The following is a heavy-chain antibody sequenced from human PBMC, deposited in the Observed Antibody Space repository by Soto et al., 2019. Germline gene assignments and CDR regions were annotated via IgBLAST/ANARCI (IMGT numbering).Heavy chain of an antibody. CDR2: IYYTGHT. J-gene: IGHJ3*02. CDR3: ARGSQLERDALDI. V-gene: IGHV4-31*03. D-gene: IGHD1-1*01. Sequence: QVQLQESGPGLVKPSQTLSLTCSVSGVSINSGGYYWSWIRHHPGKGLEWIGYIYYTGHTFYNASLKSRVAMSLDTSKTQFFLKLSSVTAAATAVYYCARGSQLERDALDIWGQGTMVTVSS. CDR1: GVSINSGGYY.